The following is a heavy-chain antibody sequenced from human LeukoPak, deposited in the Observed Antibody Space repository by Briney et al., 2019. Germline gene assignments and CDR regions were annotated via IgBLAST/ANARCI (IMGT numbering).Heavy chain of an antibody. V-gene: IGHV3-21*01. CDR3: ARGVSSRTGYWFDP. J-gene: IGHJ5*02. Sequence: GGSLRLSCAAPGFTFSSYSMNWVRQAPGKGLEWVSSISSSSSYIYYADSVKGRFTISRDNAKNSLYLQMNSLRAEDTAVYYCARGVSSRTGYWFDPWGQGTLVTVSS. CDR2: ISSSSSYI. CDR1: GFTFSSYS. D-gene: IGHD3/OR15-3a*01.